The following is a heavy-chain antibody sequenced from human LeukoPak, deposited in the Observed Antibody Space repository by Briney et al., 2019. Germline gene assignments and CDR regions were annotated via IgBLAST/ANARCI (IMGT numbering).Heavy chain of an antibody. CDR3: ARGSFDWYQYDY. CDR1: GFTFSSYG. Sequence: PGGSLRLSCAASGFTFSSYGMHWVRQAPGKGLEWVAVISYDGSNKYYADSVKGRFTISRDNAKNSLYLQMNSLRAEDTAVYYCARGSFDWYQYDYWGQGTLVTVSS. J-gene: IGHJ4*02. CDR2: ISYDGSNK. D-gene: IGHD3-9*01. V-gene: IGHV3-30*03.